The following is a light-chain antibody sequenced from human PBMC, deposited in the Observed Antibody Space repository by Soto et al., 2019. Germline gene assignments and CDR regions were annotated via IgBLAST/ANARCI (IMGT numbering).Light chain of an antibody. CDR2: GAS. J-gene: IGKJ5*01. CDR1: QTVSSSY. V-gene: IGKV3-20*01. CDR3: QQYYDWPIT. Sequence: EIVLTQSPGTLSLSPGERATLSCRASQTVSSSYLAWYQQKPGQAPRLLIYGASTRATGIPGRFSGSASGTDFTLTISRLEPEDFAVYYCQQYYDWPITFGQGTRLDIK.